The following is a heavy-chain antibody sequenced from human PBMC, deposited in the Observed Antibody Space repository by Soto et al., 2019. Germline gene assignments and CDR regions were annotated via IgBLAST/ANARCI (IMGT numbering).Heavy chain of an antibody. J-gene: IGHJ6*02. V-gene: IGHV1-18*01. CDR3: AREGYCISTSCRHYDYYGMDV. D-gene: IGHD2-2*01. Sequence: QVQLVQSGAEVKKPGASVKVSCKASGYTFTSYGISWVRQAPGQGLEGMGGISAYNGNTNYAQKLQGRVTMTTDTSTSTAYMELRSLRSDDTAVYYCAREGYCISTSCRHYDYYGMDVWGQGTTVTVSS. CDR2: ISAYNGNT. CDR1: GYTFTSYG.